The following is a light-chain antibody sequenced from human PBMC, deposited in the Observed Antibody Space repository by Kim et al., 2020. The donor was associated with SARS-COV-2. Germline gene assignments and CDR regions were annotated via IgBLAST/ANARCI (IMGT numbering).Light chain of an antibody. J-gene: IGLJ3*02. Sequence: AMGQTVRIKCQGDSLRAYYASWYQQKRGQAPILFFYGRNNRPSGIPDRFSGSSSGNTASLTVTGAQAVDEADYYCNSRDNSGDHVVFGGGTQLTVL. V-gene: IGLV3-19*01. CDR3: NSRDNSGDHVV. CDR2: GRN. CDR1: SLRAYY.